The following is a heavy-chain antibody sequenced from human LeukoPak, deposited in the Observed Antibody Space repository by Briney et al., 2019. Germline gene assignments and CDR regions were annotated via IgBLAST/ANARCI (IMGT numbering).Heavy chain of an antibody. Sequence: ESGPTPVNPTQTLTLTCTFSGFLLSTSGVGVGWIRQPPGKALEWLALIYWDDDKRYSPSLKSRLTITKDTSKNQVVLTMTNMDPVDTATYYCAHRLKDSSGYLPYFDYWGQGTLVTVSS. CDR1: GFLLSTSGVG. CDR3: AHRLKDSSGYLPYFDY. D-gene: IGHD3-22*01. CDR2: IYWDDDK. V-gene: IGHV2-5*02. J-gene: IGHJ4*02.